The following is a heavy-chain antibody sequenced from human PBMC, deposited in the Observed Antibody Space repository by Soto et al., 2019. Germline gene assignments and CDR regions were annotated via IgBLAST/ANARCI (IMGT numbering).Heavy chain of an antibody. D-gene: IGHD3-3*01. J-gene: IGHJ5*02. CDR2: FYYRAST. CDR3: ARNLYYDFWGRYYTDVVWFGP. V-gene: IGHV4-39*01. Sequence: QLQLQESGPGLVKPSETLSLTCTVSGGSISSSIYYLGWIRHPPGKVLEWIGCFYYRASTSYNPSLKSRFTISVKTYKTQFSLKLSSVTAADTAVYYCARNLYYDFWGRYYTDVVWFGPRGQRTLVTVSA. CDR1: GGSISSSIYY.